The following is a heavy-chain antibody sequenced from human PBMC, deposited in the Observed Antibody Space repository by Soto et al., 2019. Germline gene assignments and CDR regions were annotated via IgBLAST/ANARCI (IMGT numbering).Heavy chain of an antibody. Sequence: GASVKVSCKASDYSFSNYGFSWVRQAPGQGLEWMGWISAYNGNTNYAQKLQGRVTMTTDTSTSTAYMELRSLRSDDTAVYYCARLGSYYYDSSGFDYWGQGALVTVSS. D-gene: IGHD3-22*01. CDR3: ARLGSYYYDSSGFDY. CDR1: DYSFSNYG. CDR2: ISAYNGNT. J-gene: IGHJ4*02. V-gene: IGHV1-18*01.